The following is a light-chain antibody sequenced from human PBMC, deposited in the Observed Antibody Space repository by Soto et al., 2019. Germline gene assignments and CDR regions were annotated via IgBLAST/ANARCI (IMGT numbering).Light chain of an antibody. CDR3: LQHNSYPFS. V-gene: IGKV1-17*01. CDR2: AAS. CDR1: QGIRHD. J-gene: IGKJ3*01. Sequence: DIQMTQSPSSLSASVGDRVTITCRASQGIRHDLGWYQQKPGKAPKRLIYAASSLQSGVPARFSCSGSGTVFTLTISSLQPEDFATYYFLQHNSYPFSFGPGTKVDIK.